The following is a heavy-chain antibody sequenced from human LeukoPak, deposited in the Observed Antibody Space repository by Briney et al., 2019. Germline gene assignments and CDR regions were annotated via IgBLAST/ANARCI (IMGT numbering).Heavy chain of an antibody. Sequence: GESLKISCAASGFTFITYVMHWVRQAPGKGLEWVAVIWYDGSNKYYADSVKGRFTVSRDNSKNTLYLQMNSLRAEDTAVFYCARGRRRDANTFDAFDIWGQGTMVTVSS. J-gene: IGHJ3*02. V-gene: IGHV3-33*01. CDR3: ARGRRRDANTFDAFDI. CDR2: IWYDGSNK. D-gene: IGHD5-24*01. CDR1: GFTFITYV.